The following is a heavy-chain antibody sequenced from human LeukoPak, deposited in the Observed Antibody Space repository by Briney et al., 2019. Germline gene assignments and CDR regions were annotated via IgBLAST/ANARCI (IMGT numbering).Heavy chain of an antibody. CDR2: IRYDGSNK. CDR1: GFTFSSYG. J-gene: IGHJ4*02. Sequence: GGSLRLSCAASGFTFSSYGMHWVRQAPGKGLEWVAFIRYDGSNKYYADSVKGRFTISRDNAKNSLYLQMSSLRADDTAVYFCADNLSRWGQGTLVTVPS. V-gene: IGHV3-30*02. CDR3: ADNLSR. D-gene: IGHD1-1*01.